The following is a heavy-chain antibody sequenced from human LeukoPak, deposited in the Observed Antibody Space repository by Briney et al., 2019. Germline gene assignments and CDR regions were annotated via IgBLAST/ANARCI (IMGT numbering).Heavy chain of an antibody. J-gene: IGHJ3*02. CDR1: GFTFSSYD. V-gene: IGHV3-74*01. Sequence: PGGSLRLSCAASGFTFSSYDMHWVRQAPGRGLVWVSGINSDGIMTRYAESVKGRFTISRDNAKNTLYLQMNSLRVEDTAVYYCARVGSTDSPHAFDIWGQGTTVTVSS. D-gene: IGHD3-22*01. CDR2: INSDGIMT. CDR3: ARVGSTDSPHAFDI.